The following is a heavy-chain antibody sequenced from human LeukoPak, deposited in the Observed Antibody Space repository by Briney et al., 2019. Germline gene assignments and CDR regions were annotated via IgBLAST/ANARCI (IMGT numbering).Heavy chain of an antibody. CDR1: GGSISSSSYY. V-gene: IGHV4-39*07. J-gene: IGHJ4*02. CDR2: IYYSGST. Sequence: PSETLSLTCTVSGGSISSSSYYWGWVRQPPGKGLEWIVSIYYSGSTYYNPSLKSRVTISVDTSKNQFSLKLSSVTAADTAVYYCASLYGSGSYYPSDYWGQGTLVTVSS. D-gene: IGHD3-10*01. CDR3: ASLYGSGSYYPSDY.